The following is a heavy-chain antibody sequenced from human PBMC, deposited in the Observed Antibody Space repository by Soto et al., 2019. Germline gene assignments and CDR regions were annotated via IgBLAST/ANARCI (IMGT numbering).Heavy chain of an antibody. J-gene: IGHJ4*02. CDR2: INWNGGST. Sequence: VGSLRLSCAASGFTFDDYGMSWVRQAPGKGLEWVSGINWNGGSTGYADSVKGRFTISRDNAKNSLYLQMNSLRAEDTALYHCARGIPLELSPFDYWGQGTLVTVSS. CDR1: GFTFDDYG. CDR3: ARGIPLELSPFDY. D-gene: IGHD1-26*01. V-gene: IGHV3-20*01.